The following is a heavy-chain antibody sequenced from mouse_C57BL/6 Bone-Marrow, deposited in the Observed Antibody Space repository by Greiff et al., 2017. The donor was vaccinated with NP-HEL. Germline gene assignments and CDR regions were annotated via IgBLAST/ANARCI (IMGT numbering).Heavy chain of an antibody. Sequence: EVMLVESGGGLVQPGGSMKLSCVASGFTFRNYWMTWVRPSPEQGLEWVAHICFFSVTYASHYALSVNGRFTISRDDSKSSVYLQMNNLKAEDTENYYCTGYYSNYYGKDYWGQGKSVTVTS. V-gene: IGHV6-3*01. D-gene: IGHD2-5*01. CDR1: GFTFRNYW. CDR2: ICFFSVTYAS. J-gene: IGHJ4*01. CDR3: TGYYSNYYGKDY.